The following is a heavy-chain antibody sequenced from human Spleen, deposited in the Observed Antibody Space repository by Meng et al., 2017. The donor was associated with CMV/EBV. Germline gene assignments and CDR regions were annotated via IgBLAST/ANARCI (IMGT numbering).Heavy chain of an antibody. CDR3: ARGSSTSWMAFDY. J-gene: IGHJ4*02. CDR1: GGSISSSTYY. CDR2: IYYSGST. Sequence: SETLSLTCTVSGGSISSSTYYWSWIRQPPGKGLEYIGYIYYSGSTNYNPSLKSRVTISVDTSKNQFSLKLSSVTAADTAVYYCARGSSTSWMAFDYWGQGTLVTVSS. V-gene: IGHV4-61*01. D-gene: IGHD2-2*01.